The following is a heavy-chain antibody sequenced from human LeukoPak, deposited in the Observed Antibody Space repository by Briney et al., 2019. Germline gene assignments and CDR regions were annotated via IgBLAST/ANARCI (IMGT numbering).Heavy chain of an antibody. CDR1: GYTFTGYY. V-gene: IGHV1-2*04. CDR2: INPNSGGT. J-gene: IGHJ4*02. Sequence: ASVKVSCKASGYTFTGYYMHWVRQAPGQGLEWMGWINPNSGGTNYAQKFQGWVTMTRDTSISTAYMELSRLRSDDTAVYYCASRSTSSGWSPLDYWGQGTLVTVSS. CDR3: ASRSTSSGWSPLDY. D-gene: IGHD6-19*01.